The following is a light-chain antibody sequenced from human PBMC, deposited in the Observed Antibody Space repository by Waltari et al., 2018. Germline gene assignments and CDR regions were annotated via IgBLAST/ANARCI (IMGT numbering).Light chain of an antibody. Sequence: DAVLTQSPLSLPVTLGQPASISCRSSQSLVFSDGNIYLNWFQQRPGQSPRRLIYKISNRDSGVPDRLRGSGSGTDFTLKISRVEAEDVGGVYYCMQATHWPYTFGQGTKLEIK. J-gene: IGKJ2*01. CDR3: MQATHWPYT. V-gene: IGKV2-30*01. CDR2: KIS. CDR1: QSLVFSDGNIY.